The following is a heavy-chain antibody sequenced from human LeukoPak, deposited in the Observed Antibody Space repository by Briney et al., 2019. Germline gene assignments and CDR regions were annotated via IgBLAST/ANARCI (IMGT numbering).Heavy chain of an antibody. CDR3: AKDSGHSSTWYY. Sequence: GGSLRLSCAASGFSFSSYAMNWVRQAPGKGLEWVSSISGSGTTYYADSVKGRFTISRDSARNTLYLQMNGLRAEDTAVYYCAKDSGHSSTWYYWGQGTLVTVSS. J-gene: IGHJ4*02. CDR1: GFSFSSYA. V-gene: IGHV3-23*01. D-gene: IGHD6-13*01. CDR2: ISGSGTT.